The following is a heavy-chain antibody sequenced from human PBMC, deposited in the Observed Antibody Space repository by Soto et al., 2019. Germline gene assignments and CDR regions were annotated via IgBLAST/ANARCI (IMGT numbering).Heavy chain of an antibody. D-gene: IGHD3-3*01. CDR3: TKVGGLYDFWSGPLHFDL. CDR2: ISWNSDSI. J-gene: IGHJ4*02. V-gene: IGHV3-9*01. Sequence: ESVGGFVQPGRSLRLSCTGSGFIFDDFALHWVRQAPGKGLEWVSGISWNSDSIGYADAVKGRFTISRDNAKNSLYLQMNSLRVEDTALYYCTKVGGLYDFWSGPLHFDLWGQGTLVTVSS. CDR1: GFIFDDFA.